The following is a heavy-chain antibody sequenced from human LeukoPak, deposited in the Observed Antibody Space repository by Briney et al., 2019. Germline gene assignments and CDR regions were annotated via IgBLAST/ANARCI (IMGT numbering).Heavy chain of an antibody. CDR1: GGSISSSSYY. D-gene: IGHD2-2*01. Sequence: KPSETLSLTCTVSGGSISSSSYYWGWIRQPPGKGLEWIGSIYYSGSTYYNPSLKCRVTISVDTSKNQFSLKLSSVTAADTAVYYCARNIVVVPAAMRDYYYYYGMDVWGQGTTVTVSS. J-gene: IGHJ6*02. CDR3: ARNIVVVPAAMRDYYYYYGMDV. V-gene: IGHV4-39*01. CDR2: IYYSGST.